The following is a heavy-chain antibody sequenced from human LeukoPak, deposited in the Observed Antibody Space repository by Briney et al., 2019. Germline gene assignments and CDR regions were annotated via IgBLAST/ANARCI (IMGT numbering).Heavy chain of an antibody. CDR1: GFTFSTYS. V-gene: IGHV3-48*02. Sequence: GGSLRLSCAASGFTFSTYSINWVRQAPWKGLEWVSYIGTSTSTIYYADSVKGRLTISTDNAKNSLYLQTNSLRDADTAVYYCARHAYGGNSGDYWGQGTLVTVSS. D-gene: IGHD4-23*01. CDR2: IGTSTSTI. J-gene: IGHJ4*02. CDR3: ARHAYGGNSGDY.